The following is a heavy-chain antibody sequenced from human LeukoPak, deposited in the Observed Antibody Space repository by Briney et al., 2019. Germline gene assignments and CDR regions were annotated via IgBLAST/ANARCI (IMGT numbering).Heavy chain of an antibody. Sequence: SETLSLSCPVSGGSISTYYWSWIRQPAGKGLEWIGRMYTTGGTNYNPSLKSRVTMSVDTSKNQFSLNLTSVTAADTAVYYCGRDGGRTSSDAVEIWGQGTMVVVSS. D-gene: IGHD2-2*01. CDR1: GGSISTYY. CDR3: GRDGGRTSSDAVEI. V-gene: IGHV4-4*07. J-gene: IGHJ3*02. CDR2: MYTTGGT.